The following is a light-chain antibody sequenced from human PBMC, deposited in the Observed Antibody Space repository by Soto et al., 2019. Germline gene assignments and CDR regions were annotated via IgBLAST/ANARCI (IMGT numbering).Light chain of an antibody. CDR2: GNS. CDR1: SSNIGAGYD. CDR3: QSYDSSLSGYV. Sequence: QAVVTQPPSVSGAPGQRVTISCTGSSSNIGAGYDVHWYQQLPGTAPKLLIYGNSNRPSGVPDRFSGSKSGTSASLAITGLQDEDEADYYCQSYDSSLSGYVFGTGTKLTVL. J-gene: IGLJ1*01. V-gene: IGLV1-40*01.